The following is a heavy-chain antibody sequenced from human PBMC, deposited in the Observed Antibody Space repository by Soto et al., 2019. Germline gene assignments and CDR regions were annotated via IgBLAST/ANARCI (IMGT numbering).Heavy chain of an antibody. CDR2: FSGSGGST. J-gene: IGHJ4*02. V-gene: IGHV3-23*01. D-gene: IGHD3-22*01. CDR3: AKAHTFRFYYFTGGDY. Sequence: EVQLLESGGGLVQPGGSLRLSCGASGFNFRLYPMAWVRQAPGKGLEWVSSFSGSGGSTFYADSVKGRFTISRDNSKNTLYLQMDTLRAGDSAVYYCAKAHTFRFYYFTGGDYWGQGTLVTVSS. CDR1: GFNFRLYP.